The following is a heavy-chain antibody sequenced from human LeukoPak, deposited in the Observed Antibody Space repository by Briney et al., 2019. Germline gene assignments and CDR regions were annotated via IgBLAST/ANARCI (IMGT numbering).Heavy chain of an antibody. CDR1: GFTFSSYV. Sequence: GGSLRLSCSASGFTFSSYVMYWVRQAPGKGPEFVSAISSNGGSTYYADSVKGRFTISRDNSKSTLYLQMSSLRTEDTAVYYCVKDGYAFDIWGQGTMVTVSS. CDR2: ISSNGGST. V-gene: IGHV3-64D*06. CDR3: VKDGYAFDI. J-gene: IGHJ3*02.